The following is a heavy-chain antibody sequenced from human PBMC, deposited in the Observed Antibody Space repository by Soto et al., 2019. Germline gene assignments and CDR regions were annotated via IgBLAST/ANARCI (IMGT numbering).Heavy chain of an antibody. V-gene: IGHV4-59*08. D-gene: IGHD2-2*01. CDR3: ARHVCSSTTCRYYYYMDV. J-gene: IGHJ6*03. CDR2: LSYSGVT. CDR1: GGSISGYY. Sequence: SETLSLTCTVSGGSISGYYWSWIGQPPGKRLQWIGYLSYSGVTNYHLSVQSRVTMSVDTSKNQFSLKLTSVTAADTAVYYCARHVCSSTTCRYYYYMDVWGKGAPVTVSS.